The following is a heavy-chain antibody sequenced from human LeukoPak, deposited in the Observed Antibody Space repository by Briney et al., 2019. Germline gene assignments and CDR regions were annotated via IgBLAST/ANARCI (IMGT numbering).Heavy chain of an antibody. Sequence: GGSLRLSCAASGFTFSSYSMNWVRQAPGKGLEWVSVIYSGGSTYYADSVKGRFTISRDNSKNTLYLQMNSLRAEDTAVYYCARARRELDAFDIWGQGTMVTVSS. CDR3: ARARRELDAFDI. J-gene: IGHJ3*02. CDR1: GFTFSSYS. D-gene: IGHD1-26*01. V-gene: IGHV3-53*01. CDR2: IYSGGST.